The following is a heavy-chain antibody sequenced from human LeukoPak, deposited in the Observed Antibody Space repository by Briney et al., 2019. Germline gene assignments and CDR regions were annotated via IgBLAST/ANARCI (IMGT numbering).Heavy chain of an antibody. CDR3: ARDRRMGSRSYYYYYMDV. Sequence: ASVKVSCKASGYTFTSYYMHWVRQAPGQGLEWMGIINPSGGSTSYAQKFQGRVTMTRDTSTSTVYMELSSLRSEDTAVYYCARDRRMGSRSYYYYYMDVWGKGTTVTVSS. V-gene: IGHV1-46*01. D-gene: IGHD6-13*01. J-gene: IGHJ6*03. CDR1: GYTFTSYY. CDR2: INPSGGST.